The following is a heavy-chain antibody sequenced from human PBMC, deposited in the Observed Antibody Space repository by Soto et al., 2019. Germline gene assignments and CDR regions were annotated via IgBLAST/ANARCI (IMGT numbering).Heavy chain of an antibody. CDR2: TYYRSKWYN. Sequence: PSQTLSLTCAISGDSVSSKSAAWNWIRQSPSRGLEWLGRTYYRSKWYNHYAISVKSRITVNPDTSKNQFYLQLNSVTPEDTAGYYCARSANWGPEYWGHGTLVTVSS. CDR3: ARSANWGPEY. D-gene: IGHD7-27*01. CDR1: GDSVSSKSAA. J-gene: IGHJ4*01. V-gene: IGHV6-1*01.